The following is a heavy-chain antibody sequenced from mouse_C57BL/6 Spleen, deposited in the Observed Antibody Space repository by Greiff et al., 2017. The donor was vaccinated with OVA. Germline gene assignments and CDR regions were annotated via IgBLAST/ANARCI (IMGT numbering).Heavy chain of an antibody. CDR1: GYTFTSYW. D-gene: IGHD1-1*01. CDR2: IDPSDSYT. Sequence: VQLQQPGAELVKPGASVKLSCKASGYTFTSYWMQWVKQRPGQGLEWIGEIDPSDSYTNYNQKFKGKATLTVDTSSSTAYMQLSRLTSEDSAVYYYARQITTVVAKDYWGQGTTLTVSS. CDR3: ARQITTVVAKDY. V-gene: IGHV1-50*01. J-gene: IGHJ2*01.